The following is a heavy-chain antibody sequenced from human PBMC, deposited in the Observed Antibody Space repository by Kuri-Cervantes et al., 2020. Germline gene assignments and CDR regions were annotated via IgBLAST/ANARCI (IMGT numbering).Heavy chain of an antibody. CDR3: ARDKGLSMIVVYYYYYGMDV. D-gene: IGHD3-22*01. CDR2: ISAYNGNT. CDR1: GGTFSSYT. V-gene: IGHV1-18*01. Sequence: ASVKVSCKASGGTFSSYTISWVRQAPGQGLEWMGWISAYNGNTSYAQKLQGRVTMTTDTSTSTAYMELRSLRSDDTAVYYCARDKGLSMIVVYYYYYGMDVWGQGTTVTVSS. J-gene: IGHJ6*02.